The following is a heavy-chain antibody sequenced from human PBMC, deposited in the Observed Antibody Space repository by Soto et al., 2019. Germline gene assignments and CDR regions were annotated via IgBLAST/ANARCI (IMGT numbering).Heavy chain of an antibody. J-gene: IGHJ6*02. CDR2: IKQDGSEK. V-gene: IGHV3-7*01. CDR1: GFTFSSYW. CDR3: ARGSIPYDILTGYYNYYYYYGMDV. Sequence: LRLSCAASGFTFSSYWMSWVRQAPGKGLEWVANIKQDGSEKYYVDSVKGRFTISRDNAKNSLYLQMNSLRAEDTAVYYCARGSIPYDILTGYYNYYYYYGMDVWGQGTTVTVSS. D-gene: IGHD3-9*01.